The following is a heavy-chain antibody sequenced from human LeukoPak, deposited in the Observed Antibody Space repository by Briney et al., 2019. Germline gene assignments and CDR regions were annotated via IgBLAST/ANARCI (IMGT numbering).Heavy chain of an antibody. CDR1: GFTFSSYA. Sequence: PGGSLRLSCAASGFTFSSYAMSWVRQAPGKGLEWVSGIGGSGVSKYYADSVKGRFTISRENSKNTLYLQMNSLRAEDTAVYYCAKLLYNSLAVFDIWGQGTTVTVSS. D-gene: IGHD1-14*01. CDR2: IGGSGVSK. V-gene: IGHV3-23*01. CDR3: AKLLYNSLAVFDI. J-gene: IGHJ3*02.